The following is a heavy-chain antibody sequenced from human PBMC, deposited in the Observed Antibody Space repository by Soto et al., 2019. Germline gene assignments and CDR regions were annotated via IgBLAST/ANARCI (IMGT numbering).Heavy chain of an antibody. Sequence: EEQLVASGGGLVQPGGSLRLSCAASGFTLRSYWMSWVRQAPGKGVEWLATIKTDASEKKYVDSVKGRFTVFRDNAKNSLYLQMDSLRAEDTAVYYCARDSVYGSGNSVNHYLDCWGRGTLVTVSS. CDR1: GFTLRSYW. V-gene: IGHV3-7*01. CDR2: IKTDASEK. D-gene: IGHD3-10*01. CDR3: ARDSVYGSGNSVNHYLDC. J-gene: IGHJ4*01.